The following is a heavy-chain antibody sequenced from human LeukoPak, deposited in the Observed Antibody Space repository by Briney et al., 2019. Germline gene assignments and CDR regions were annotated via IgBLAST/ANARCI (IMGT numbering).Heavy chain of an antibody. CDR3: ARLGSYHDF. CDR1: GASISNYY. CDR2: IHSSGGS. V-gene: IGHV4-4*09. J-gene: IGHJ4*02. D-gene: IGHD1-26*01. Sequence: KPSETLSLTCTVSGASISNYYWSWIRRTPEKGLEWMGHIHSSGGSSYYPSLKSRLTLSIDTSRNQLSLKLPSVTAADTAVYFCARLGSYHDFWGQGALVTVSS.